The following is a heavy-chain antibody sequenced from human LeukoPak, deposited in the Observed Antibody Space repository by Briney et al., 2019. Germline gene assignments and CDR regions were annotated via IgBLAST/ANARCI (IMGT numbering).Heavy chain of an antibody. Sequence: GGSLRLSCAASGFTFSSYSMNWVRQAPGKGLEWVSSISSSSSYIYYADSVKGRFTISRDNAKISLYLQMNSLRAEDTAVYYCASDAGATNHYWGQGTLVTVSS. V-gene: IGHV3-21*01. CDR1: GFTFSSYS. CDR2: ISSSSSYI. CDR3: ASDAGATNHY. D-gene: IGHD1-26*01. J-gene: IGHJ4*02.